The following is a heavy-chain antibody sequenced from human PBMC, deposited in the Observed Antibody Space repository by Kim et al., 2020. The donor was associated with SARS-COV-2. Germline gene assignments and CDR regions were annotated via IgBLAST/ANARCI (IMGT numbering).Heavy chain of an antibody. CDR1: GYTFTSYG. CDR3: ARELRYRYVRYYYYGMDV. Sequence: ASVKVSCKASGYTFTSYGISWVRQAPGQGLEWMGWISAYNGNTNYAQKLQGRVTMTTDTSTSTAYMELRSLRSDDTAVYYCARELRYRYVRYYYYGMDVWGQGTTVTVSS. V-gene: IGHV1-18*04. D-gene: IGHD3-10*02. J-gene: IGHJ6*02. CDR2: ISAYNGNT.